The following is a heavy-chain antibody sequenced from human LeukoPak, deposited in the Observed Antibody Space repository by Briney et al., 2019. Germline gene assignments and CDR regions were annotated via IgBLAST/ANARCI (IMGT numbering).Heavy chain of an antibody. CDR3: ARDLRPHYYDSSGYGCFGS. D-gene: IGHD3-22*01. CDR2: ISASGSRT. CDR1: GFTFSTFA. J-gene: IGHJ5*02. V-gene: IGHV3-23*01. Sequence: GGSLRLSCAPSGFTFSTFAMNWVRQAPGKGLEWVSAISASGSRTFYADSVKGRFTISRDNSKNTLSMQMHSLRAGDTAVYYCARDLRPHYYDSSGYGCFGSWGQGTLVTVSS.